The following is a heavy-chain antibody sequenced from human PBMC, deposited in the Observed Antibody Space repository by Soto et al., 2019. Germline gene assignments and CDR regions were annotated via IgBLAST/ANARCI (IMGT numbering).Heavy chain of an antibody. CDR3: ARDGLCSGGDCYVDS. D-gene: IGHD2-15*01. CDR2: IDYSGGT. CDR1: GGSVSSGSHH. J-gene: IGHJ4*02. Sequence: QVQLQESGPGLVKPSETLSLTCTVSGGSVSSGSHHWSWIRQPPGKGLEWIGYIDYSGGTNYNPSLESRVTISVDTSKNQFSLKLSSVTAADTAVYYCARDGLCSGGDCYVDSWGQGTLVTVSS. V-gene: IGHV4-61*01.